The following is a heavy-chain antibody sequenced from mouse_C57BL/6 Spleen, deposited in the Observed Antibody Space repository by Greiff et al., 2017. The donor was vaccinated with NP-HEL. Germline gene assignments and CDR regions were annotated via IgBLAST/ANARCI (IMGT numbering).Heavy chain of an antibody. CDR2: ISSGGSYT. Sequence: EVMLVESGGDLVKPGGSLKLSCAASGFTFSSYGMSWVRQTPDKRLEWVATISSGGSYTYYPDSVKGRFTISRDNAKNTLYLQMSSLKSEDTAMYYCARRDGRYFDVWGTGTTVTVSS. J-gene: IGHJ1*03. D-gene: IGHD1-1*01. CDR1: GFTFSSYG. CDR3: ARRDGRYFDV. V-gene: IGHV5-6*02.